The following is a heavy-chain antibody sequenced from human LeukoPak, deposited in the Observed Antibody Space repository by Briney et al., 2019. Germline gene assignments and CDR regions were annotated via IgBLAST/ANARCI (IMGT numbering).Heavy chain of an antibody. CDR2: INAGNGNT. CDR1: GYTFTSYA. CDR3: ARSRREIVATIHPFDY. V-gene: IGHV1-3*01. J-gene: IGHJ4*02. D-gene: IGHD5-12*01. Sequence: ASVKVSCKASGYTFTSYAMHWVRQAPGQRLEWMGWINAGNGNTKYSQKFQGRVTITRDTSASTAYMELSSLRSEDTAVYYCARSRREIVATIHPFDYWGQGSLVTVSS.